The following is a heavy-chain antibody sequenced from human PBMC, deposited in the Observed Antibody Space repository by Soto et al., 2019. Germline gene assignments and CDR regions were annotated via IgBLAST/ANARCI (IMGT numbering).Heavy chain of an antibody. CDR1: GYTFTSYD. D-gene: IGHD3-3*01. Sequence: ASVKVSCKASGYTFTSYDINWVRQATGQGLEWMGWMNPNSGNTGYAQKFQGRVTMTRNTSISTAYMELSSLRSEDTAVYYCARGPTYYDFWSGYYTPFPYYYGMDVWGQGTTVTVSS. CDR3: ARGPTYYDFWSGYYTPFPYYYGMDV. J-gene: IGHJ6*02. CDR2: MNPNSGNT. V-gene: IGHV1-8*01.